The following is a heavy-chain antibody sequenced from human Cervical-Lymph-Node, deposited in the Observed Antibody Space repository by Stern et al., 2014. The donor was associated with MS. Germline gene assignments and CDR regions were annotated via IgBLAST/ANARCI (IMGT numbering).Heavy chain of an antibody. CDR1: GYTFTSFA. V-gene: IGHV7-4-1*02. Sequence: VPLVESGSELKKPGASVKVSCEASGYTFTSFAINWVRQAPGQGLEWMGWINSNTGNPTYAQGFTGRFVFSLDTSVSTAYLQISSLKAEDTAVYYCARDPHDYGDRFDYWGQGTLVTVSS. CDR3: ARDPHDYGDRFDY. J-gene: IGHJ4*02. CDR2: INSNTGNP. D-gene: IGHD4-17*01.